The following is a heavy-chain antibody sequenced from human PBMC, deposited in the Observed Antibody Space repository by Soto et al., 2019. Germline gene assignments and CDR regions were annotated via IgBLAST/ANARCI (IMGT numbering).Heavy chain of an antibody. CDR3: ARGMGIGSGSYYNPFDY. CDR1: GGSISSSNW. CDR2: IYHSGST. Sequence: QVQLQESGPGLVKPSGTLSLTCAVSGGSISSSNWWSWVRQPPGKGLEWIGEIYHSGSTNYNPSLKSRVTISVDKSKNQFSLKLSAVTAADTAVYYCARGMGIGSGSYYNPFDYWGQGTLVTVSS. J-gene: IGHJ4*02. D-gene: IGHD3-10*01. V-gene: IGHV4-4*02.